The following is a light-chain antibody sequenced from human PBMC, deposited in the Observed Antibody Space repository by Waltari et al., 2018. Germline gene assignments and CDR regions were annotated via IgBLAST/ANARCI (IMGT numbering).Light chain of an antibody. J-gene: IGKJ1*01. CDR2: WAS. CDR1: QSVLYSSNNKNY. CDR3: QQYYSTPRT. V-gene: IGKV4-1*01. Sequence: DIVMTQSPDSLAVSLGERATINCKSSQSVLYSSNNKNYLAWYQQKPGQPPKLLIYWASTQESGVPDRFSGSGSVTDFTLTISSLQAEDVAVYYCQQYYSTPRTFGQGTKVEIK.